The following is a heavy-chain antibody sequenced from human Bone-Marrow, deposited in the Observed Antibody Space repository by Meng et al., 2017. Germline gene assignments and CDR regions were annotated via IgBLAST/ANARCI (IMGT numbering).Heavy chain of an antibody. J-gene: IGHJ6*02. CDR3: ARGEVNSSGWYVSYYYYYGMDV. V-gene: IGHV3-21*01. D-gene: IGHD6-19*01. Sequence: GGSLRLSCAASGFTFSNAWMTWVRQAPGKGLEWVSSISSSSSYIYYADSVKGRFTISRDNAKNSLYLQMNSLRAEDTAVYYCARGEVNSSGWYVSYYYYYGMDVWGQGTTVTVSS. CDR2: ISSSSSYI. CDR1: GFTFSNAW.